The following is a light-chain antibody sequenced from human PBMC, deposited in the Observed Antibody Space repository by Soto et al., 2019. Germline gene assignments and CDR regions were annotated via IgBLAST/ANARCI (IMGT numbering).Light chain of an antibody. J-gene: IGKJ4*01. V-gene: IGKV1-39*01. CDR1: QNIGKF. Sequence: DIQMTQSPSSLSASVGDRVTITCRPSQNIGKFLNWYQQKPGKAPTALIHATSTLQSGVSSRFSGSGSDTEFTLTITSLQPEDFAPYFCQQSLSSPLTFGGGTKV. CDR3: QQSLSSPLT. CDR2: ATS.